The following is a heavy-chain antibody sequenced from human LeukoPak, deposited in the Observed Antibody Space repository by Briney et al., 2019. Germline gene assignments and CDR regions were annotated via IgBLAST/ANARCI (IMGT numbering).Heavy chain of an antibody. D-gene: IGHD6-19*01. J-gene: IGHJ5*02. V-gene: IGHV3-53*05. Sequence: GGSLRLSCAVSGFTVSSNYMSWVRQAPGKGLEWVSVIYSGGSTYYADSVKGRFTISRDNSKNTLYLQMSSLRAEDTAVYYCVKDGYSSGWYNWFDPWGQGTLVTVSS. CDR3: VKDGYSSGWYNWFDP. CDR1: GFTVSSNY. CDR2: IYSGGST.